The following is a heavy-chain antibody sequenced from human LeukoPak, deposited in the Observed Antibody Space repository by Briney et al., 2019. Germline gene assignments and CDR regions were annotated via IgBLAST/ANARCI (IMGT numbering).Heavy chain of an antibody. CDR3: TTEFYVWGSYRDVFDY. CDR1: GFTFSNAW. Sequence: KPGGSLRLSCAASGFTFSNAWMSWVRQAPGKGLEWVGRIKSRTDGGTTDYAAPVKGRFTISRDDSKNTLYLQMNSLKTEDTAVYYCTTEFYVWGSYRDVFDYWGQGTLVTVSS. D-gene: IGHD3-16*02. J-gene: IGHJ4*02. CDR2: IKSRTDGGTT. V-gene: IGHV3-15*01.